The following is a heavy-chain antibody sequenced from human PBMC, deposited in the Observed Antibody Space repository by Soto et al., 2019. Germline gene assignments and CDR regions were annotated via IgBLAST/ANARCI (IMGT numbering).Heavy chain of an antibody. D-gene: IGHD2-15*01. CDR1: GGTFSSYA. V-gene: IGHV1-69*13. Sequence: SVKVSCKASGGTFSSYAISWVRQAPGQGLEWMGGIIPIFGTANYAQKFQGRVTITADESTSTAYMELSSLRSEDTAVYYCARDIVVVVAATDYYYYYGMDVWGQGTTVTVSS. CDR2: IIPIFGTA. J-gene: IGHJ6*02. CDR3: ARDIVVVVAATDYYYYYGMDV.